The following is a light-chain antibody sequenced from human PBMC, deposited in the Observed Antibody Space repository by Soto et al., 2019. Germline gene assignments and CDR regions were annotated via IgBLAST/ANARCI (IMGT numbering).Light chain of an antibody. Sequence: EIVLTQSPGTLSLSPGERATLSCRASQSVSSNSLVWYQQKPGQAPRLLIYAASSRATGIPDRFSGSGSGTDFTLTVSKLEPDDFVVYFCQQYANSPPMYTFGQGTKLETK. V-gene: IGKV3-20*01. J-gene: IGKJ2*01. CDR1: QSVSSNS. CDR2: AAS. CDR3: QQYANSPPMYT.